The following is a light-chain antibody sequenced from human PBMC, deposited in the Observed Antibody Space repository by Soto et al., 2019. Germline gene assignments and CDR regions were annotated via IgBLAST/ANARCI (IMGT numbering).Light chain of an antibody. CDR2: DAS. V-gene: IGKV1-5*01. Sequence: MTQSPATLSVSLGQRATLTFRASQSISSWLAWYQQKPGKAPKLLIYDASSLESGVPSRFSGSGSGTEFTLTISSLQPDDFATYCSQQYNCHSSNFCQGAKVEFK. J-gene: IGKJ1*01. CDR1: QSISSW. CDR3: QQYNCHSSN.